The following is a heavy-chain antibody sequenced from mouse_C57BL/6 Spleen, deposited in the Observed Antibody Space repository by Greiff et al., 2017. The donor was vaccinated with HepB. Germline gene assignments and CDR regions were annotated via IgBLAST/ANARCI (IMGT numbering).Heavy chain of an antibody. D-gene: IGHD1-1*01. J-gene: IGHJ2*01. CDR3: AREGVTVVAYYFDY. CDR2: IYPGDGDT. Sequence: VQLQQSGAELVKPGASVKISCKASGYAFSSYWMNWVKQRPGKGLEWIGQIYPGDGDTNYNGKFKGKATLTADKSSSTAYMQLSSLTSEDSAVYFCAREGVTVVAYYFDYWGQGTTLTVPS. CDR1: GYAFSSYW. V-gene: IGHV1-80*01.